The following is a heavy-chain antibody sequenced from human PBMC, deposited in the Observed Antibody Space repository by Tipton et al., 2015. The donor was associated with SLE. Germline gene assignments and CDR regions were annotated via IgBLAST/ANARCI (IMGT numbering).Heavy chain of an antibody. CDR3: ARVRGGITGYYFDF. V-gene: IGHV3-53*01. CDR1: GFTFSSYW. D-gene: IGHD1-14*01. Sequence: SLRLSCAASGFTFSSYWMHWVRQAPGKGLGWVSVIYSDGRTYYADSVKGRFTISRDNSKNTLFLQMNSLRPEDTAVYYCARVRGGITGYYFDFWGQGTLVTVSS. CDR2: IYSDGRT. J-gene: IGHJ4*02.